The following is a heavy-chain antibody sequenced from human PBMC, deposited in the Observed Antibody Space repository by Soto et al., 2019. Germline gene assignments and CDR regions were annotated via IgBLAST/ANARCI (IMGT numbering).Heavy chain of an antibody. CDR2: ISAYNGNT. D-gene: IGHD6-19*01. CDR1: GYTFTSYD. J-gene: IGHJ4*02. V-gene: IGHV1-18*01. CDR3: AREERSGWHFDY. Sequence: QVQLVQSGAEVKKPGASVKVSCKASGYTFTSYDISWVRQAPGQGLEWMGWISAYNGNTNYVQKLQGRVTMTPDTSTSTAYMELRSLRSDDTAVYDCAREERSGWHFDYWGQGTMVTVSS.